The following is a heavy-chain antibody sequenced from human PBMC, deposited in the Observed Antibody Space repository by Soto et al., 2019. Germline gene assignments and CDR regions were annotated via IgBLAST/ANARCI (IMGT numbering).Heavy chain of an antibody. Sequence: QVQLVQSGAEVKKPGSSVKVSCKASGGTFSSYAISWVRQAPGQGLEWMGGIIPIFGTANYGQKFQGRVTITADKSTSTAYMELSSLRSEDTAVYYCARDQGGVAVAGTNYYYYGMDVWGQGTTVTVSS. CDR1: GGTFSSYA. D-gene: IGHD6-19*01. CDR2: IIPIFGTA. J-gene: IGHJ6*02. CDR3: ARDQGGVAVAGTNYYYYGMDV. V-gene: IGHV1-69*06.